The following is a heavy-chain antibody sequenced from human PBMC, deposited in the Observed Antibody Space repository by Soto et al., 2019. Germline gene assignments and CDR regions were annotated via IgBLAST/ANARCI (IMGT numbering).Heavy chain of an antibody. D-gene: IGHD6-19*01. J-gene: IGHJ5*02. CDR3: ARERYSSGWYRTNWFDP. V-gene: IGHV1-69*06. CDR1: GGTFSSYA. Sequence: SVKVSWKASGGTFSSYAISWVRQAPGQGLEWMGGIIPIFGTANYAQKFQGRVTITADKSTSTAYMELSSLRSEDTAVYYCARERYSSGWYRTNWFDPWGQGTLVTVSS. CDR2: IIPIFGTA.